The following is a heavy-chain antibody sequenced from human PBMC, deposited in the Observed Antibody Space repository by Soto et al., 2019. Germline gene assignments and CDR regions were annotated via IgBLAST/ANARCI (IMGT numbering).Heavy chain of an antibody. CDR2: IYWDDDK. V-gene: IGHV2-5*02. Sequence: QITLKESGPTLVKPTQTLTLTCTFSGFSLSTSGVGVGWIRQPPGKALEWLARIYWDDDKRYSPSLKSRLTITKDTSKNQVVLTMTNMDPVDTATYYCAHRLGGTRDFDYWCQGNLVTVSS. D-gene: IGHD1-7*01. J-gene: IGHJ4*02. CDR3: AHRLGGTRDFDY. CDR1: GFSLSTSGVG.